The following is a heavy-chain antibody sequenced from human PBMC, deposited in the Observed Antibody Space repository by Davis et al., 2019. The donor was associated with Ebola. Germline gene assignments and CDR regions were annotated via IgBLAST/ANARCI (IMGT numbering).Heavy chain of an antibody. CDR3: ATTPQYSSGQNKPFDY. V-gene: IGHV3-7*01. CDR2: IKQDGSDK. J-gene: IGHJ4*02. Sequence: GESLKISCAASGFTFSTYSMNWVRQAPGKGLEWVANIKQDGSDKYYVDSVKGRFTISRDNAKNSLYLEMNSLRVEDTAVYYCATTPQYSSGQNKPFDYWGQGTLVTVSS. D-gene: IGHD6-19*01. CDR1: GFTFSTYS.